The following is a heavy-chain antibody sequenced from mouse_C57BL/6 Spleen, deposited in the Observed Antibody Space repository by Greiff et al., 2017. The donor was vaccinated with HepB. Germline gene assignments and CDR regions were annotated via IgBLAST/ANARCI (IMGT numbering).Heavy chain of an antibody. J-gene: IGHJ4*01. CDR3: AGCDYDRGYAMDY. D-gene: IGHD2-4*01. CDR2: INYDGSST. CDR1: GFTFSDYY. Sequence: EVHLVESEGGLVQPGSSMKLSCTASGFTFSDYYMAWVRQVPEKGLEWVANINYDGSSTYYLDSLKSRFIISRDNSKNILYLQMSSLKSEDTATYYCAGCDYDRGYAMDYWGQGTSVTVSS. V-gene: IGHV5-16*01.